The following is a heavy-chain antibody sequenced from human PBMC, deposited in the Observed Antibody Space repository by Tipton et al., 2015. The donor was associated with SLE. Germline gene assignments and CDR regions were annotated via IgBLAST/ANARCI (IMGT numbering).Heavy chain of an antibody. CDR3: ASKGGSGSYYPN. CDR2: MYSGGSK. D-gene: IGHD3-10*01. J-gene: IGHJ4*02. CDR1: GGSISDRNYY. Sequence: LRLSCTVSGGSISDRNYYWGWIRQPPGKGLEWIATMYSGGSKYYNPSLKSRVTISLDTSKNQFSLKVSSVTAADTAVHYCASKGGSGSYYPNWGQGTLVTVSS. V-gene: IGHV4-39*07.